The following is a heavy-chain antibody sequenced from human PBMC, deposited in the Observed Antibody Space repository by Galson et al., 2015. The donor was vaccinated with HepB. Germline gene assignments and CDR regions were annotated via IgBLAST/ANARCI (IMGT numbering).Heavy chain of an antibody. CDR3: AREEGGAVAGNWFDP. Sequence: SETLSLTCTVSGGSISSYYWSWIRQPPGKGLEWIGYIYYSGSTNYNPSLKSRVTISVDTSKNQFSLKLSSVTAADTAVYYCAREEGGAVAGNWFDPWGQGALVTVSS. CDR2: IYYSGST. J-gene: IGHJ5*02. D-gene: IGHD6-19*01. V-gene: IGHV4-59*01. CDR1: GGSISSYY.